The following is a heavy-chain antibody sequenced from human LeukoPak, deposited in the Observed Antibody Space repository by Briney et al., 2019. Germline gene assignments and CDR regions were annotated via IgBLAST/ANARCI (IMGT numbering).Heavy chain of an antibody. J-gene: IGHJ6*02. D-gene: IGHD1-14*01. CDR3: ARKVGGPYNHYGMDV. CDR1: GGSFSGYY. Sequence: SETLSLTCAVYGGSFSGYYWSWIRQPPGKGLEWIGRIYTSGSTNYNPSLKSRVTISVDTSKNQFSLKLSSVIAADTAVYYCARKVGGPYNHYGMDVWGQGTTVTVSS. CDR2: IYTSGST. V-gene: IGHV4-59*10.